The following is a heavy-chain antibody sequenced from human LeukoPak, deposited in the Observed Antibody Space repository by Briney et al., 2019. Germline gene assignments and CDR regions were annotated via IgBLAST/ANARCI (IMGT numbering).Heavy chain of an antibody. Sequence: SVKVSCKASGGTFSSYAISWVRQAPGQGLEWMGGITPIFGTSNYAQKFQGRVTITADESTSTAYMELSSLRSDDTAVYYCARAQPNRYSGSYFDYWGQGTLVTVSS. D-gene: IGHD1-26*01. J-gene: IGHJ4*02. CDR3: ARAQPNRYSGSYFDY. CDR2: ITPIFGTS. V-gene: IGHV1-69*13. CDR1: GGTFSSYA.